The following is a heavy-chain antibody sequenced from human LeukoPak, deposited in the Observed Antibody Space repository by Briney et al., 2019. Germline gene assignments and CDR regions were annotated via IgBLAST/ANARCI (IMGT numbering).Heavy chain of an antibody. CDR1: GGSISSYY. J-gene: IGHJ5*02. CDR2: IYYSGGT. CDR3: ARAPVDWFDP. V-gene: IGHV4-59*01. Sequence: SETLSLTCTVSGGSISSYYWSWIRQPPGKGPEWIGYIYYSGGTNYNPSLKSRVTISVDTSKNQFSLKLSSVTAADTAVYYCARAPVDWFDPWGQGTLVTVSS.